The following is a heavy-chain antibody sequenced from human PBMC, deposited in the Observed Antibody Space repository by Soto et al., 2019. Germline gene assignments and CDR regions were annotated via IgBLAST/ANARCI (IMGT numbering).Heavy chain of an antibody. CDR2: IYHSGST. Sequence: QLQLQESGSGLVKPSQTLSLTCAVSGGSISSGGYSWSWILQPPGKGLEWIGYIYHSGSTYYNPSFKSRVTISLDRSKKQFALKLSSVTAAETAVYYCARGMTKVTTLDYWGQGTLVTVSS. CDR1: GGSISSGGYS. D-gene: IGHD4-17*01. V-gene: IGHV4-30-2*01. J-gene: IGHJ4*02. CDR3: ARGMTKVTTLDY.